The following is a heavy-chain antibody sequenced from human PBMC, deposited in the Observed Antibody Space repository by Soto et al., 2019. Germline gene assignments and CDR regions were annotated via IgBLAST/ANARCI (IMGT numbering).Heavy chain of an antibody. Sequence: QVQLVQSGAEVKKPGASVKVSCKVSGYTLNEVAMHWVRQAPGKXXXWLGGFDPDEAETIYAQHFQGRVTMTEDTSTDTVYMELSSLRSEDTALYFCTTYHGDYNFDHWGQGTLVTVSS. CDR3: TTYHGDYNFDH. J-gene: IGHJ5*02. CDR1: GYTLNEVA. V-gene: IGHV1-24*01. CDR2: FDPDEAET. D-gene: IGHD4-17*01.